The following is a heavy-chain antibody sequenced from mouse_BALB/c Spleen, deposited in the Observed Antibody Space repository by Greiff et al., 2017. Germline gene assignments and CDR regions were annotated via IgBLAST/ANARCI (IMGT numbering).Heavy chain of an antibody. J-gene: IGHJ4*01. CDR3: ARGATVDPPYAMDY. CDR2: ISTYYGDA. Sequence: QVQLQQSGAELVRPGVSVKISCKGSGYTFTDYAMHWVKQSHAKSLEWIGVISTYYGDASYNQKFKGKATMTVDKSSSTAYMELARLTSEDSAIYYCARGATVDPPYAMDYGGQGTSVTVSS. D-gene: IGHD1-1*01. CDR1: GYTFTDYA. V-gene: IGHV1S137*01.